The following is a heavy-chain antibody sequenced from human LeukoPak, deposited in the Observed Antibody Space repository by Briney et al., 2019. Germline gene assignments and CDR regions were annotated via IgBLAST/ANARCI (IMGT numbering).Heavy chain of an antibody. J-gene: IGHJ4*02. V-gene: IGHV4-34*01. CDR3: ARGGNYDFWSGYPYYFDY. D-gene: IGHD3-3*01. CDR2: INHSGST. CDR1: GGSISSYY. Sequence: SETLSLTCTVSGGSISSYYWSWIRQPPGKGLEWIGEINHSGSTNYNPSLKSRVTISVDTSKNQFSLKLSSVTLADTAVYYCARGGNYDFWSGYPYYFDYWGQGTLVTVSS.